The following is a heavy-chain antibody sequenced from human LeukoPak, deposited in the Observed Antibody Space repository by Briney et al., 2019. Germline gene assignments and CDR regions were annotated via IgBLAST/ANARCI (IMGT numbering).Heavy chain of an antibody. CDR2: MNPNSGNT. V-gene: IGHV1-8*01. J-gene: IGHJ4*02. D-gene: IGHD5-24*01. CDR1: GYTFTSYD. CDR3: ARSNGYNLHFDY. Sequence: ASVKVSCKASGYTFTSYDINWVRQATGRGLEWMGWMNPNSGNTGYAQKFQGRVTMTRDTSISTAYMELSSLRSEDTAVYYCARSNGYNLHFDYWGQGTLVTVSS.